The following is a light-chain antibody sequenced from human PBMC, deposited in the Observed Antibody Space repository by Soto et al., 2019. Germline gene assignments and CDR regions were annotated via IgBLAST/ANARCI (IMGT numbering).Light chain of an antibody. Sequence: EIVMTQSPATLSVSLGERATLSCGASQSVSSNLAWYQQKPGQPPRLLIYDASTRATGVPARFSGSESGTEFTLTISILQSEDFALYFCQQCNNWPGTFGQGTKVEIK. CDR1: QSVSSN. J-gene: IGKJ1*01. CDR3: QQCNNWPGT. CDR2: DAS. V-gene: IGKV3-15*01.